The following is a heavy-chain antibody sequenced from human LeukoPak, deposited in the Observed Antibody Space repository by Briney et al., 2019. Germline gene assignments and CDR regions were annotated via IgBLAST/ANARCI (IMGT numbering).Heavy chain of an antibody. D-gene: IGHD6-6*01. CDR2: IKPNSGGT. CDR3: ARVYSSSSWELDY. Sequence: ASVKVSCKASGYTFTGYYMHWVRQAPGQGLEWVGWIKPNSGGTNYAQKFQGRVTMTRDTSISTAYMELSRLRSDDTAVYYRARVYSSSSWELDYWGQGTLVTVSS. V-gene: IGHV1-2*02. CDR1: GYTFTGYY. J-gene: IGHJ4*02.